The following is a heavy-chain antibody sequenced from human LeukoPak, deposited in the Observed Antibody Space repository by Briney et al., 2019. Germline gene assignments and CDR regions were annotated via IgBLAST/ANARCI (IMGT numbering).Heavy chain of an antibody. Sequence: SQTLSLTCTVSGGSISSGDYYWSWIRQPPWKGLEWMGYIYYSGSTYYNPSLKSRVTISVDTSKNQFSLKLSSVTAADTAVYYCARERWHVVVPARPQGEWYFDLWGRGTLVTVSS. CDR1: GGSISSGDYY. D-gene: IGHD2-2*01. CDR3: ARERWHVVVPARPQGEWYFDL. V-gene: IGHV4-30-4*08. J-gene: IGHJ2*01. CDR2: IYYSGST.